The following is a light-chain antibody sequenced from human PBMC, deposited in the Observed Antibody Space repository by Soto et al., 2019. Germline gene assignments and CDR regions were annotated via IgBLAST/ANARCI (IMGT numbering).Light chain of an antibody. J-gene: IGKJ4*01. CDR1: QSVSSSY. CDR2: GAS. Sequence: EIVLTQSPGTLSLSPGERATLSCRASQSVSSSYVAWYQQHPGPATRLIIYGASSRATGLPDRFSGSGSGTDFTLTISRLDPEYFAVYYCQQYGRGVTFGGGTKVEIK. V-gene: IGKV3-20*01. CDR3: QQYGRGVT.